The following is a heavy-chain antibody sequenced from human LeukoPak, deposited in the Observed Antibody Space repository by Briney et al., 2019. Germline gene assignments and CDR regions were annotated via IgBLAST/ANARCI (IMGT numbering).Heavy chain of an antibody. Sequence: SETLSLTCAVYGGSFSGYYWSWIRQPPGKGLEWIGEINHSGSTNYNPSLKSRVTISVDTSKNQFSLKLSSVTAADTAVYYCALGSVGPSYYYMDVWGKGTTVTVSS. V-gene: IGHV4-34*01. CDR3: ALGSVGPSYYYMDV. J-gene: IGHJ6*03. D-gene: IGHD4-23*01. CDR2: INHSGST. CDR1: GGSFSGYY.